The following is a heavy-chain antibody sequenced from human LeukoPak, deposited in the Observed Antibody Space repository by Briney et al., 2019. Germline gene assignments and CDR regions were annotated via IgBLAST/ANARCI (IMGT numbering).Heavy chain of an antibody. CDR2: IYHSGST. V-gene: IGHV4-38-2*02. D-gene: IGHD3-16*02. CDR3: ARGHSYDYVWGSYRSDY. CDR1: GYSISSGYY. J-gene: IGHJ4*02. Sequence: SETLSLTCTVSGYSISSGYYWGWIRQPPGKGLEWIGSIYHSGSTYYNPSLKSRVTISVDTSKNQFSLKLSSVTAADTAVYYCARGHSYDYVWGSYRSDYWGQGTLVTVSS.